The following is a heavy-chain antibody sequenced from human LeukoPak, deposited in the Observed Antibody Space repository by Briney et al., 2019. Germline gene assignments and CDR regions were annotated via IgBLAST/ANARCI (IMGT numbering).Heavy chain of an antibody. V-gene: IGHV3-7*03. CDR2: IKQDGSEK. J-gene: IGHJ4*02. CDR3: AKGPDYDILTGYSYFDY. Sequence: GGSLRLSCAASGFTFSSYWMSWVRQAPGKGLEWVANIKQDGSEKYYVDSVKGRFTISRDNAKNSLYLQMNSLRAEDTAVYYCAKGPDYDILTGYSYFDYWGQGTLVTVSS. D-gene: IGHD3-9*01. CDR1: GFTFSSYW.